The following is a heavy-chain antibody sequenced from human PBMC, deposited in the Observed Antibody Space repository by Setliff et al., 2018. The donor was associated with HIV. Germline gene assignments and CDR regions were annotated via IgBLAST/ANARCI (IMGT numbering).Heavy chain of an antibody. V-gene: IGHV7-4-1*02. D-gene: IGHD3-10*01. Sequence: ASVKVSCKASGYTFTSYAMNWVRQAPGQGLEWLGWINTKTGKPTYVQGFPGQFVFSLDTSVSTAYLEISSLKAEDTAVYYCARAPFLQFFRGSPYYFDYWGQGSLVTVSS. CDR2: INTKTGKP. CDR1: GYTFTSYA. CDR3: ARAPFLQFFRGSPYYFDY. J-gene: IGHJ4*02.